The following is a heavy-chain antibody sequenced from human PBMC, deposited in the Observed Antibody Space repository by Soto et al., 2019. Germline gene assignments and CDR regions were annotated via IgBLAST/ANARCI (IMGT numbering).Heavy chain of an antibody. Sequence: PGGSLRLSCAAPGFTFGSYAMSWFGQAPGKGLEWVSAISGSGGSTYYADSVKGRSTISRDNSKNTLYLQMNSLRAEDTAVYYCAKSRGYCSGGSGSGKYYFDYWDQGTLVTVS. V-gene: IGHV3-23*01. CDR3: AKSRGYCSGGSGSGKYYFDY. CDR2: ISGSGGST. J-gene: IGHJ4*02. CDR1: GFTFGSYA. D-gene: IGHD2-15*01.